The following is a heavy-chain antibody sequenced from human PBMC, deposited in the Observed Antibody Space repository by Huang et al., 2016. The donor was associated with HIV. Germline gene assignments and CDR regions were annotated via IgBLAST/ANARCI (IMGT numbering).Heavy chain of an antibody. J-gene: IGHJ4*02. CDR3: AIVAATIPRH. CDR1: GFTLSFVG. D-gene: IGHD2-21*02. Sequence: EVQLVESGGGLVQPGGSLRLSCAASGFTLSFVGVQWFGQGEGKGGVWGSWIKSDGSGTNDAGSVKGRLTISRDNAKNTLYLQMNSLRAEDTAVYYCAIVAATIPRHWGQGTLVTVSS. CDR2: IKSDGSGT. V-gene: IGHV3-74*01.